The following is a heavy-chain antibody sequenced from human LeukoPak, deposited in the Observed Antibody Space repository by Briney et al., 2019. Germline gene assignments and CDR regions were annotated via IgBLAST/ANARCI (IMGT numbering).Heavy chain of an antibody. J-gene: IGHJ4*01. D-gene: IGHD5-18*01. V-gene: IGHV4-59*01. CDR2: IHYSGST. Sequence: SETLSLTCTVSGDSISSYYWSWIRQPPGKGLEWIGYIHYSGSTNYNPSLESRVTMSVDTSKNQFSLKLTSETAADTALYYCARAGYRYGFRGNFDFWGHGTLVTVTS. CDR3: ARAGYRYGFRGNFDF. CDR1: GDSISSYY.